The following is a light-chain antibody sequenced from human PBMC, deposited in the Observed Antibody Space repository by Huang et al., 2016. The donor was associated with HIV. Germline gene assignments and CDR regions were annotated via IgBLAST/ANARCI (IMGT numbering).Light chain of an antibody. CDR3: QQYGSSSWT. J-gene: IGKJ1*01. Sequence: EIVLTQSPGTLSLSPGERATLPCRASQSVSRSYLAWYQQNPGQAPRLLIHGASTRATGIPDRFSGSGSGTDFTLTISGLEPEDFAVYYCQQYGSSSWTFGQGTKVEIK. CDR1: QSVSRSY. CDR2: GAS. V-gene: IGKV3-20*01.